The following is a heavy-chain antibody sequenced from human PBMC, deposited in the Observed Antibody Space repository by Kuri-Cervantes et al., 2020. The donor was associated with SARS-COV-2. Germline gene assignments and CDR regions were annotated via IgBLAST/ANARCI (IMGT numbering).Heavy chain of an antibody. Sequence: SVKVSCKASGGTFSSYAISWVRQAPGQGLEWMGGIIPIFGTANYARKFQGRVTITADESTSTAYMELSSLRSEDTAVYYCARARNGNYLNEPDYWGQGTLVTVSS. V-gene: IGHV1-69*13. CDR1: GGTFSSYA. D-gene: IGHD4-17*01. J-gene: IGHJ4*02. CDR2: IIPIFGTA. CDR3: ARARNGNYLNEPDY.